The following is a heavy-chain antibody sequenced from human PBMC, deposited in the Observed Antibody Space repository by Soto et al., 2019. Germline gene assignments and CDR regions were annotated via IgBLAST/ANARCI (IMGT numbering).Heavy chain of an antibody. D-gene: IGHD6-25*01. CDR2: IIPILGIA. Sequence: QVQLVQSGAEVKKPGSSVKVSCKASGGTFSSYTISWVRQAPGQGLEWMGRIIPILGIANYAQKFQGRVTITADKSTSTDHMELSSLRSEDTAVYYCASAAMTNWFDPWGQGTLVTVSS. V-gene: IGHV1-69*02. J-gene: IGHJ5*02. CDR3: ASAAMTNWFDP. CDR1: GGTFSSYT.